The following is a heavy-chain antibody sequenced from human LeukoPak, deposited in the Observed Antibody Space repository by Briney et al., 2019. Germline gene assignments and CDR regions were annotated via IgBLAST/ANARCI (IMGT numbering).Heavy chain of an antibody. CDR3: AKTDSGSYESFDY. Sequence: GGSLRLSCAASGFTFSNAWMSWVRQAPGKGLEWVSAISGSGGSTYYADSVKGRFTISRDNSKNTLYLQMNSLRAEDTAVYYCAKTDSGSYESFDYWGQGTLVTVSS. V-gene: IGHV3-23*01. D-gene: IGHD1-26*01. CDR2: ISGSGGST. J-gene: IGHJ4*02. CDR1: GFTFSNAW.